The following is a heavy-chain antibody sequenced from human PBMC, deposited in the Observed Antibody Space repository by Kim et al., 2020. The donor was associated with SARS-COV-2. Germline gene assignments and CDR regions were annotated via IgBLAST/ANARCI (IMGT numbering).Heavy chain of an antibody. V-gene: IGHV3-30*04. D-gene: IGHD2-2*01. CDR3: ARDLGVPAAIWGYYYGMDV. J-gene: IGHJ6*02. CDR1: GFTFSSYA. CDR2: ISYDGSNK. Sequence: GGSLRLSCAASGFTFSSYAMHWVRQAPGKGLEWVAVISYDGSNKYYADSVKGRFTISRDNSKNTLYLQMNSLRAEDTAVYYCARDLGVPAAIWGYYYGMDVWGQGTTVTVSS.